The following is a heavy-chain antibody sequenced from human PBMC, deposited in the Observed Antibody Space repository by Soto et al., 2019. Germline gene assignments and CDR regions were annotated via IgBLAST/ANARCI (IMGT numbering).Heavy chain of an antibody. CDR2: ISYSSDTF. Sequence: GGSLRLSCAASGFHFDNYAMHWVRRAPGKGLEWVSGISYSSDTFDYADSVKGRFTISRDYAKNSLYLQMNSLRAEDTAFYYCARDHDEDFGYDLDYFDYWGQGT. CDR1: GFHFDNYA. J-gene: IGHJ4*02. CDR3: ARDHDEDFGYDLDYFDY. V-gene: IGHV3-9*01. D-gene: IGHD5-12*01.